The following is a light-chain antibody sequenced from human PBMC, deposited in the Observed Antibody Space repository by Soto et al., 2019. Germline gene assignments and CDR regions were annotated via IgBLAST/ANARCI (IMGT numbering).Light chain of an antibody. CDR3: QQYQSSWT. Sequence: DIQMTQSPSSLSPSVGDRVTITCRASQDIRRYSSWYQQKTGTAPKFLIYSASGLESGVPSRFSGSGSGTEFTLTISSLQPDDFATYYCQQYQSSWTFGQGTKVDI. J-gene: IGKJ1*01. CDR1: QDIRRY. CDR2: SAS. V-gene: IGKV1-17*01.